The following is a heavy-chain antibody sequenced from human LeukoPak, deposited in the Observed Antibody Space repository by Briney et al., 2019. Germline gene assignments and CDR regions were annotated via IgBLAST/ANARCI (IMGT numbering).Heavy chain of an antibody. J-gene: IGHJ4*02. CDR3: AKDRDGYKNFDY. D-gene: IGHD5-24*01. V-gene: IGHV3-23*01. CDR2: ISGSGGST. CDR1: GFTFSSYA. Sequence: GGSLRLSCAASGFTFSSYAMSWVRQAPGKGLEWVSAISGSGGSTYYADSVKGRFTISRDNSKNTLYLQMNSLRAEDTALYYCAKDRDGYKNFDYWGQGTLVTVSS.